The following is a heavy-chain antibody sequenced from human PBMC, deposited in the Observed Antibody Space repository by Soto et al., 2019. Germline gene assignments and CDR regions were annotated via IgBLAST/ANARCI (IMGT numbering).Heavy chain of an antibody. CDR2: INAGNGNT. CDR1: GYTFTSYA. D-gene: IGHD2-2*01. J-gene: IGHJ6*02. V-gene: IGHV1-3*01. Sequence: ASVKVSCKASGYTFTSYAMHWVRQAPGQRLEWMGWINAGNGNTKYSQKFQGRVTITRDTSASTAYMELSSLRSEDTAVYYCARSRLIVVVPAARGYYYYGMDAWGQGTTVTVSS. CDR3: ARSRLIVVVPAARGYYYYGMDA.